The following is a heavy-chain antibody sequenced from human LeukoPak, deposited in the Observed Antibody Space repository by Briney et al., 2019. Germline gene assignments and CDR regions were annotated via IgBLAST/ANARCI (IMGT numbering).Heavy chain of an antibody. CDR3: AKDRLDEISSGCFDY. CDR2: IWYDGSNK. J-gene: IGHJ4*02. Sequence: PGRSLRLSCAASGFTFSSYGMHWVRQAPGKGLEWVAVIWYDGSNKYYGDSVKGRFTISRDNSKNTLYLQMNSLRAEDTAVYYCAKDRLDEISSGCFDYWGQGTLVTVSS. CDR1: GFTFSSYG. V-gene: IGHV3-33*06. D-gene: IGHD3-22*01.